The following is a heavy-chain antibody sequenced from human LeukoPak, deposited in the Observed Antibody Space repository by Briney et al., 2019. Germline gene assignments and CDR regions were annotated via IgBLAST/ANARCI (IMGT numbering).Heavy chain of an antibody. D-gene: IGHD3-9*01. CDR1: GFTFSSYW. J-gene: IGHJ4*02. CDR2: IKQDGSEK. CDR3: ARAGRYFDWFPYYFDY. V-gene: IGHV3-7*01. Sequence: PGGSMRLSCAASGFTFSSYWMSWVRQAPGKGLEWVANIKQDGSEKYYVDSVKGRFTISRDNAKNSLYLQMNSLKAEDTAVYYCARAGRYFDWFPYYFDYWGQGTLVTVSS.